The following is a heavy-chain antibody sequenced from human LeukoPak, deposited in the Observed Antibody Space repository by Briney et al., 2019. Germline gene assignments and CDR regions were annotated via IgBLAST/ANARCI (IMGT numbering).Heavy chain of an antibody. CDR3: ARGLGLELRN. CDR1: GGSFSGYY. D-gene: IGHD1-7*01. Sequence: PETLSLTCAVYGGSFSGYYWSWIRQPPGKGLEWIGEINHSGSTNYNPSLKSRVTISVDTSKNQFSLKLSSVTAADTAVYYCARGLGLELRNWGQGTLVTVSS. J-gene: IGHJ4*02. V-gene: IGHV4-34*01. CDR2: INHSGST.